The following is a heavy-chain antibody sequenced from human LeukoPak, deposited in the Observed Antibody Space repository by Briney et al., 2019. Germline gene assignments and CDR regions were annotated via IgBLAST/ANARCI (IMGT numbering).Heavy chain of an antibody. D-gene: IGHD3-16*02. CDR3: ARSPHLSAFDY. J-gene: IGHJ4*02. CDR2: IYSGGST. V-gene: IGHV3-66*01. Sequence: TGGSLRLSCAASGFTVSSNYMSWVRQAPGKGLEWASVIYSGGSTYYADSVKGRFTISRDNSKNTLYLQMNSLSAEDTAVYYCARSPHLSAFDYWGQGTPVTVSS. CDR1: GFTVSSNY.